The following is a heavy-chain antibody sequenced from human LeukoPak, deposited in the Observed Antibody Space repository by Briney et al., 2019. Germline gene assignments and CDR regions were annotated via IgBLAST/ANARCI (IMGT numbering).Heavy chain of an antibody. Sequence: PGGSLRVSFAASGFTFISDSMNWVRQAPGKGLEWVSSISSSSNYIFYADSVKGRFTISRDNAKNSLYLQMNSLRVEDTAVYYCARGGVSIAVTGTGGFDYWGQGTLVTVSS. CDR1: GFTFISDS. D-gene: IGHD6-19*01. CDR2: ISSSSNYI. V-gene: IGHV3-21*01. CDR3: ARGGVSIAVTGTGGFDY. J-gene: IGHJ4*02.